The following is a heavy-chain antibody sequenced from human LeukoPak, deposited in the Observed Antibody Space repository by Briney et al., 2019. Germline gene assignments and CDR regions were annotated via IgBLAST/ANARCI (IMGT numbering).Heavy chain of an antibody. CDR3: SDGFDI. CDR1: GLTVSSDY. CDR2: ISFNSSSI. V-gene: IGHV3-9*01. J-gene: IGHJ3*02. Sequence: GGSLRLSCAASGLTVSSDYMSWVRQAPGKGLEWVSGISFNSSSIGYADSVKGRFTISRDNAKNSLYLQMNSLRAEDTALYYCSDGFDIWGQGTMVTVSS.